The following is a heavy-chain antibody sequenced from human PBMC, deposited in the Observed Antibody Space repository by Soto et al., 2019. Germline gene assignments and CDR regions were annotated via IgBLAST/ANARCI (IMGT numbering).Heavy chain of an antibody. Sequence: SVKVSRKASGGTLSSYAISWVRQAPGQGLEWMGGIIPIFGTANYAQKFQGRVTITADESTSTAYMELSSLRSEDTAVYYCARDTRPYYYGSGSRYEYNWFDPWGQGTLVTVSS. CDR2: IIPIFGTA. CDR1: GGTLSSYA. V-gene: IGHV1-69*13. CDR3: ARDTRPYYYGSGSRYEYNWFDP. J-gene: IGHJ5*02. D-gene: IGHD3-10*01.